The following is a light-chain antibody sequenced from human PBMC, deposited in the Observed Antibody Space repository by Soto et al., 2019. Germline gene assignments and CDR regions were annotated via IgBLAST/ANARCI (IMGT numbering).Light chain of an antibody. CDR3: QQYNSYSGT. V-gene: IGKV1-5*01. Sequence: DIPMTQSPSTLSASVGDRVTITCRASQSISSWLAWYQQKPGKAPKLLIYDASSLESGVPSRFSGSGSGTEFTLTISSRQPDDLATYYCQQYNSYSGTFGQGTKVEIK. CDR1: QSISSW. J-gene: IGKJ1*01. CDR2: DAS.